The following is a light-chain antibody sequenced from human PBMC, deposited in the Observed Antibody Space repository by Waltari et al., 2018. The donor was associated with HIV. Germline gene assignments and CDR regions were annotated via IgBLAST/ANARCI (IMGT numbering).Light chain of an antibody. CDR2: RDS. V-gene: IGLV3-25*03. CDR1: ALPKHY. CDR3: QSADSSGTYV. J-gene: IGLJ1*01. Sequence: SSELTQPPSVSVSPRPTARLPCSGDALPKHYDYWYQQKPGQAPVRVIYRDSERPSGIPWRCSGCSAGTTVTWTISGVKAEDEADYYCQSADSSGTYVFGTGTKVTVL.